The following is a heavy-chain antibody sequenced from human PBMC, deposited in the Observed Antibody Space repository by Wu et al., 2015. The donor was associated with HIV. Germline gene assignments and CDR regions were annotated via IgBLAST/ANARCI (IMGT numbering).Heavy chain of an antibody. J-gene: IGHJ6*02. CDR3: ARSYSSSWYARHYYYGMDV. Sequence: QVQLVQSGAEVKKPGASVKVSCKASGYTFTGYYMHWARQAPGQGLEWMGWINPNSGGTNYAQKFQGRVTMTRDTSISTAYMELSRLRSDDTAVYYCARSYSSSWYARHYYYGMDVWGQGTTVTVSS. V-gene: IGHV1-2*02. CDR1: GYTFTGYY. D-gene: IGHD6-13*01. CDR2: INPNSGGT.